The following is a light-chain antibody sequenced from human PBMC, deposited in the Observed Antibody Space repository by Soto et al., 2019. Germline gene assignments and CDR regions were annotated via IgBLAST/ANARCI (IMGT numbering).Light chain of an antibody. CDR1: ENINTW. CDR2: DAS. CDR3: QQSKTYPMT. Sequence: DIQMTQSPSTLSASVGDRVTITCLASENINTWLAWYQQKPGKAPTLVIYDASSLEGGVPSRFSGSGSGTDFTLTINSLQPDDFVTYYCQQSKTYPMTFGQGTKVEI. J-gene: IGKJ1*01. V-gene: IGKV1-5*01.